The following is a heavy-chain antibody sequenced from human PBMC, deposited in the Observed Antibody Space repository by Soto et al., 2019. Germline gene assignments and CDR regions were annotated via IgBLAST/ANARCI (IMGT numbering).Heavy chain of an antibody. J-gene: IGHJ4*02. V-gene: IGHV4-31*03. Sequence: QVRLQESGPGLVKPSQTLSLTCTVSGGSISSGGYYWSWIRQHPGKGLEWIGYISYSGNTYYNPSLKSRLTISVDTSKNQFPLTLSSVTAAYTAVYYCARVRGGDCLNWGQGTLVTVSS. CDR2: ISYSGNT. CDR1: GGSISSGGYY. D-gene: IGHD2-21*02. CDR3: ARVRGGDCLN.